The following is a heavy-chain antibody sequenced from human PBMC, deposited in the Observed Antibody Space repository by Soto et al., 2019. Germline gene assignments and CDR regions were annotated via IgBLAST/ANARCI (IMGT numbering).Heavy chain of an antibody. Sequence: LRLSCAASGFTFCNYGMHWVRQAPGKGLEWVAVISDDGVSKYYADSVQGRFTISRDNSESAVFLQMNSLRPDDTALYFCARAYYFGSGTSYTLYYWGQGTQVTVSS. CDR3: ARAYYFGSGTSYTLYY. CDR1: GFTFCNYG. CDR2: ISDDGVSK. D-gene: IGHD3-10*01. V-gene: IGHV3-30*03. J-gene: IGHJ4*02.